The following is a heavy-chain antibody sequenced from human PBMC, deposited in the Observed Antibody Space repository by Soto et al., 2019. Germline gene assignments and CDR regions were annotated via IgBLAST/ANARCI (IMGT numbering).Heavy chain of an antibody. J-gene: IGHJ5*02. CDR2: IWYDGNNQ. CDR3: AREPYISSPDWFDP. Sequence: QVQLVESGGGVVQPGRSLRLSCAASGFTFSSYGMHWVRQAPGKGLEWVAFIWYDGNNQYYADSVKGRFTISRDNSENTLYLQMNNLRAEDTAVYYCAREPYISSPDWFDPWRQGTLVTVAS. D-gene: IGHD3-16*01. V-gene: IGHV3-33*01. CDR1: GFTFSSYG.